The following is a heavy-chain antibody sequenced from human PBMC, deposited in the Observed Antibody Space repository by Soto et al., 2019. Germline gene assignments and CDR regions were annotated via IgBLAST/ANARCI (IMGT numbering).Heavy chain of an antibody. D-gene: IGHD3-22*01. Sequence: GVSLRLSSAASGFTFGSYGMHWVRQAPGKRLEWVAVIWYDGSNKYYADSVKGRFTISRDNSKNTLYLQMNSLRAEDTAVYYCARDRPAAHTYYYDSSGSQIDAFDIWGQGTMVTVSS. CDR2: IWYDGSNK. CDR3: ARDRPAAHTYYYDSSGSQIDAFDI. CDR1: GFTFGSYG. V-gene: IGHV3-33*01. J-gene: IGHJ3*02.